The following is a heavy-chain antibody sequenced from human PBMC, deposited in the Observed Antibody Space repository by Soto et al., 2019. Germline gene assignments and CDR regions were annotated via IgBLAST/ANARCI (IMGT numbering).Heavy chain of an antibody. CDR2: IRNKANSYTT. D-gene: IGHD3-10*01. CDR1: GFSFSDHH. J-gene: IGHJ4*02. Sequence: EVQLVESGGGLVQPGGSLRLSCAGSGFSFSDHHMDWVRQAPGKGLEWVGRIRNKANSYTTEYAASVKGRFTISRDDSKSSLYLHMNSLKTEDTAVYLCSMGVTRWGQGTLVTVSS. CDR3: SMGVTR. V-gene: IGHV3-72*01.